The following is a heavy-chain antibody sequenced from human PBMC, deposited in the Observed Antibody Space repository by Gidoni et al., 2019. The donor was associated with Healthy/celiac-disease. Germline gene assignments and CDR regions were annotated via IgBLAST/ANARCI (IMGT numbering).Heavy chain of an antibody. Sequence: EVQLVESGGGLVQPGRSLRLSCTASGFTFGDYAMSWFRQAPGKGLEWVGFIRSKAYGGTTEYAAPVKGRFTISRDDSKSIAYLQMNSLKTEDTAVYYCTREVSPYSSGSPPEGDWGQGTLVTVSS. D-gene: IGHD6-19*01. CDR1: GFTFGDYA. V-gene: IGHV3-49*03. CDR3: TREVSPYSSGSPPEGD. J-gene: IGHJ4*02. CDR2: IRSKAYGGTT.